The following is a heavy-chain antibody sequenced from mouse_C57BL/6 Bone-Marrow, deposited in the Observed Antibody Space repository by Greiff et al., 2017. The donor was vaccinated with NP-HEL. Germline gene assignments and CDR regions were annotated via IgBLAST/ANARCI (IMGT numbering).Heavy chain of an antibody. CDR2: INPSRGYT. V-gene: IGHV1-4*01. J-gene: IGHJ2*01. CDR1: GYTFTSYT. CDR3: ARLKEIRELGRGGSFDY. D-gene: IGHD4-1*01. Sequence: QVQLQQSGAELARPGASVKMSCKASGYTFTSYTMHWVKQRPGQGPEWIGYINPSRGYTKYNQKFKDKATLTADKSSSTAYMQLSSRTSEDSAVYYCARLKEIRELGRGGSFDYWGQGTTLTVSS.